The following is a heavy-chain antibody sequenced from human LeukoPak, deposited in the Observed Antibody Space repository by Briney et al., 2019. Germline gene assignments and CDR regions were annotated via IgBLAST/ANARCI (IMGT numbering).Heavy chain of an antibody. CDR3: AKPIYCGGDCYSFDY. Sequence: PGGSLRLSCAASGFTFSSYAMSWVRQAPGKGLEWVSAISGSGGSTYYADSVKGRFTISRGNSKNTLYLQMNSLRAEDTAVYYCAKPIYCGGDCYSFDYWGQGTLVTVSS. CDR1: GFTFSSYA. D-gene: IGHD2-21*02. J-gene: IGHJ4*02. CDR2: ISGSGGST. V-gene: IGHV3-23*01.